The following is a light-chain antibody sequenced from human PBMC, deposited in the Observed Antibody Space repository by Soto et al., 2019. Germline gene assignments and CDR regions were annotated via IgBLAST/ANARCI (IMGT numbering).Light chain of an antibody. Sequence: EIVLTQSPGTLSLSPGERPTLSCRASQSVSTTYLAWYQQKPGQAPRLLIYGASSRATGIADRFSGSGSGTDFTLTISRPEPEDFAVYYCQQYGSLPYTFGQGTKLEIK. CDR1: QSVSTTY. CDR3: QQYGSLPYT. J-gene: IGKJ2*01. V-gene: IGKV3-20*01. CDR2: GAS.